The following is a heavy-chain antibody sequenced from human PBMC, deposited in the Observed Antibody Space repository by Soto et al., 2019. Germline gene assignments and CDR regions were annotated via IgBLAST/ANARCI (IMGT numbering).Heavy chain of an antibody. D-gene: IGHD2-15*01. CDR1: GYTFTSYG. J-gene: IGHJ6*02. CDR2: ISAYNGNT. Sequence: ASVKVSCKASGYTFTSYGISWVRQAPGQGLEWMGWISAYNGNTNYAQKLQGRVTMTTDTSTSTSYMELRSLRSDDTAVYYCARDWDIVVVVADLGPYYYGMDVWGQ. CDR3: ARDWDIVVVVADLGPYYYGMDV. V-gene: IGHV1-18*01.